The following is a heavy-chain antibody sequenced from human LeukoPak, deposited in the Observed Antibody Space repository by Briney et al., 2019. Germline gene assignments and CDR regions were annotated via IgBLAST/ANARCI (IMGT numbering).Heavy chain of an antibody. D-gene: IGHD3-3*01. CDR3: ARLEDFWSGSNWFDP. V-gene: IGHV4-34*01. Sequence: PSETLSLTCAVYGGSFSGYYWSWIRQPPGKGLEWIGEINHSGSTNYNPSLKSRVTISVDTSKNQFSLKLSSVTAADTAVYYCARLEDFWSGSNWFDPWGQGTLVTVSS. CDR2: INHSGST. CDR1: GGSFSGYY. J-gene: IGHJ5*02.